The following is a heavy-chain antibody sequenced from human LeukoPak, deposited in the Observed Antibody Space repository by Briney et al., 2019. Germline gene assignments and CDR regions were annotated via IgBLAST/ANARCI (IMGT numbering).Heavy chain of an antibody. Sequence: GGSLRLSCAASGFTFSSYAMHWVRQAPGKGLEYVSAISSNGGSTYYANSVKGRFTISRDNSKNTLYLQMGSLRAEDMAVYYCARGGSGWLFYFDYWGQGTLVTVSS. V-gene: IGHV3-64*01. J-gene: IGHJ4*02. D-gene: IGHD6-19*01. CDR1: GFTFSSYA. CDR3: ARGGSGWLFYFDY. CDR2: ISSNGGST.